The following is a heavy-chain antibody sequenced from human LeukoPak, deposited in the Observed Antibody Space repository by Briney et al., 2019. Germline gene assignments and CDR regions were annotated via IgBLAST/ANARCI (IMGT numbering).Heavy chain of an antibody. D-gene: IGHD2-2*01. CDR1: GFTFSDYL. J-gene: IGHJ4*02. CDR3: ARMWAEYCSSTSCYGFDY. Sequence: GGSLRLSCAASGFTFSDYLMDWVRQAPGRGLEWIGRIRNKDKGYTTEYAASVKGRFTISRDDSKNSLYLQMNSLKTQDTAVYYCARMWAEYCSSTSCYGFDYWGQGTLVTVSS. CDR2: IRNKDKGYTT. V-gene: IGHV3-72*01.